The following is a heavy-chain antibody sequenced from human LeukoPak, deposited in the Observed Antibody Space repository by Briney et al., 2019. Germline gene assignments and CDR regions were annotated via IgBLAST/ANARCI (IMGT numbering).Heavy chain of an antibody. J-gene: IGHJ4*02. D-gene: IGHD3-22*01. CDR1: GGSIRNYY. Sequence: SETLSLTCTVSGGSIRNYYWNWIRQSAGKGLELIGRIHISGSTNSNPSLKSRVTMSVDTSMNQFSLRLSSVTAADTAVYYCARDSSSGYYGFDYWGQGTLVTVSS. V-gene: IGHV4-4*07. CDR2: IHISGST. CDR3: ARDSSSGYYGFDY.